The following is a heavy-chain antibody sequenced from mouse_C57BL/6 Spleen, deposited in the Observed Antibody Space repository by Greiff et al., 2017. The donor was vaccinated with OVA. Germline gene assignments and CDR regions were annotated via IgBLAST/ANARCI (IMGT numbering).Heavy chain of an antibody. CDR1: GFTFSDYG. Sequence: EVQVVESGGGLVKPGGSLKLSCAASGFTFSDYGMHWVRQAPEKGLEWVAYISSGSSTIYYADTVKGRFTISRDNATNTPYMQISSLRSEDTAMYYCAMALYAGCFDYWGQGTTLTVSS. CDR2: ISSGSSTI. J-gene: IGHJ2*01. CDR3: AMALYAGCFDY. D-gene: IGHD2-3*01. V-gene: IGHV5-17*01.